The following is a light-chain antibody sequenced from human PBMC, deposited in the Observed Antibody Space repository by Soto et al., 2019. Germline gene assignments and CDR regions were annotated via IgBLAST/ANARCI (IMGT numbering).Light chain of an antibody. Sequence: DIQVTQSPSSLSASVGDRVTITCGASQGISDYLAWYQQKTGKVPKLLIYAASTLQSGVPSRFSGSGDGTDFTLTISSLQTEDIATYYCQKYNSAPLTFGGGTKVDIK. V-gene: IGKV1-27*01. CDR2: AAS. CDR1: QGISDY. J-gene: IGKJ4*01. CDR3: QKYNSAPLT.